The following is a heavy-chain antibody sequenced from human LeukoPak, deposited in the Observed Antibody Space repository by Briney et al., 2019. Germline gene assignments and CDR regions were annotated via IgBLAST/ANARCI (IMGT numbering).Heavy chain of an antibody. D-gene: IGHD6-6*01. J-gene: IGHJ5*02. CDR1: GYTFTSYD. CDR3: ARSRTIAARNWFDP. CDR2: MNPNSGNT. V-gene: IGHV1-8*01. Sequence: ASVKVSCKAFGYTFTSYDINWVRQATGQGLEWMGWMNPNSGNTGYAQKFQGRVTMTRNTSISTAYMELSSLRSEDTAVYYYARSRTIAARNWFDPWGQGTLVTVSS.